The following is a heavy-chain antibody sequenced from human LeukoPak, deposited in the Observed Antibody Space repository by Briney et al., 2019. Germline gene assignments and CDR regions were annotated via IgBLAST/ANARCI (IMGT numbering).Heavy chain of an antibody. D-gene: IGHD1-1*01. V-gene: IGHV1-2*02. Sequence: ASVKVSCKASGYTFTGYYMHWVRQAPGQGLEWMGWINANSGGTNYGQKVQGRVTMTRDTSISTVYMELSRLRSDDTAVYYCAREVTGTTDDYWGQGTLVTVSS. CDR1: GYTFTGYY. CDR3: AREVTGTTDDY. J-gene: IGHJ4*02. CDR2: INANSGGT.